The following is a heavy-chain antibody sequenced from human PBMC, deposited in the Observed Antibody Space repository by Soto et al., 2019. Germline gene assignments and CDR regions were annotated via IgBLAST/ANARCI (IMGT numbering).Heavy chain of an antibody. CDR3: TRRVQSSSYTFDY. Sequence: GGSLRLSCAASGFTFSGSAMHWVRQASGKGLEWVGRIRSKANSYATAYAASVKGRFTISRDDSKNTAYLQMNSLKTEDTAVYYCTRRVQSSSYTFDYWGQGTLVTVSS. V-gene: IGHV3-73*01. CDR1: GFTFSGSA. CDR2: IRSKANSYAT. J-gene: IGHJ4*02. D-gene: IGHD6-6*01.